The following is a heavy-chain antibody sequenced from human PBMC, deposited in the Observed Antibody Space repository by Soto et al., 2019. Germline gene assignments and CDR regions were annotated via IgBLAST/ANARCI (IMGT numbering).Heavy chain of an antibody. Sequence: PGGSLRVSCAASWFTVSSNYMSWVRQAPGKGLEWVSVIDSGGSTYYADSVKGRFTISRDNSKNTLYLQMNSLRAEDTAVYYCAREGVLLWFGESGYGMAVWGQGTTVTVSS. J-gene: IGHJ6*02. CDR1: WFTVSSNY. CDR3: AREGVLLWFGESGYGMAV. V-gene: IGHV3-53*01. D-gene: IGHD3-10*01. CDR2: IDSGGST.